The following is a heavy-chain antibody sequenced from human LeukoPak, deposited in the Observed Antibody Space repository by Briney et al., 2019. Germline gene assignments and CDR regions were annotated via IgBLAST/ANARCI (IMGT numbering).Heavy chain of an antibody. CDR3: AKDRGSTGLYGMDV. CDR1: GFSFGSYG. CDR2: ISYDGSSK. J-gene: IGHJ6*02. Sequence: GGSLRPSCAASGFSFGSYGMHWVRQAPGKGLEWVALISYDGSSKYYADSVRGRFTISRDNSKNTLYLQMNSLRAEDTAVYYCAKDRGSTGLYGMDVWGQGTTVTVSS. D-gene: IGHD2-8*02. V-gene: IGHV3-30*18.